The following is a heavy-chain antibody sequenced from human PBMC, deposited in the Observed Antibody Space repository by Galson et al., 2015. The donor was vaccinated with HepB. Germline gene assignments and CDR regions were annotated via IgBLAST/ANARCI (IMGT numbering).Heavy chain of an antibody. D-gene: IGHD3-9*01. CDR2: ISYDGSNK. V-gene: IGHV3-30-3*01. CDR1: GFTFSSYA. Sequence: SLRLSCAASGFTFSSYAMHWVRQAPGKGLEWVAVISYDGSNKYYADSVKGRFTISRDDSKNTLYLQMNSLRAEDTAVYYCAREQILRAFDIWGQGTMVTVSS. CDR3: AREQILRAFDI. J-gene: IGHJ3*02.